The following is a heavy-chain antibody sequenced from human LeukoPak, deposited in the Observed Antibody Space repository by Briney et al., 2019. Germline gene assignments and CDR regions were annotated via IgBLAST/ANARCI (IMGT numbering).Heavy chain of an antibody. D-gene: IGHD3-16*02. CDR3: ANLYVWGSYRYSMDV. V-gene: IGHV3-30*02. CDR1: GFTFSSYG. J-gene: IGHJ6*03. Sequence: SGGSLRLSCAASGFTFSSYGMHWVRQAPGKGLEWVAFIRYDGSNKYYADSVKGLFTISRDNSKNTLYLQMNSLRAEDTAVYYCANLYVWGSYRYSMDVWGKGTTVTVSS. CDR2: IRYDGSNK.